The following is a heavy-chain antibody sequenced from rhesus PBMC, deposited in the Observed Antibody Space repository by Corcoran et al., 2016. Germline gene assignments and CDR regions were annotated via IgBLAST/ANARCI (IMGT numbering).Heavy chain of an antibody. CDR1: GASISSNY. Sequence: QVQLQESGPGLVKPSETLPLTCAVSGASISSNYWSWIRQPPGKGLEWIGYVSGGSGSTSYNPSLKCRVTISKDTSKNQFSLDPSSVTAADSAIYYCARHPFPYGAIDAWGRGILVTVSS. V-gene: IGHV4-147*01. CDR2: VSGGSGST. D-gene: IGHD3-9*01. J-gene: IGHJ5-2*02. CDR3: ARHPFPYGAIDA.